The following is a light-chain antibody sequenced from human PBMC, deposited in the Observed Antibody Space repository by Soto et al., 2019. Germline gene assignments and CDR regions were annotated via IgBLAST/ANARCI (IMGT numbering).Light chain of an antibody. V-gene: IGLV2-8*01. CDR2: EVT. J-gene: IGLJ1*01. CDR1: SSDVGGYNY. CDR3: SSYVGSNNYV. Sequence: HSALTQPPSASGSPGQSVTLSCTGTSSDVGGYNYVSWYQQHPGKAPKLIIYEVTKRPSGVPDRFSGSKSGNTASLTVSGLQAEDEADYYCSSYVGSNNYVFGTGTKVTVL.